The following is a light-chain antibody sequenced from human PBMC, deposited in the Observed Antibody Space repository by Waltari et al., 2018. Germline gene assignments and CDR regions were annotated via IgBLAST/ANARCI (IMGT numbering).Light chain of an antibody. V-gene: IGKV1-39*01. CDR1: QDISSY. CDR2: SAS. Sequence: DIQMTQSPSSLSASVGYRVTVTCRARQDISSYLNWYQQNTGEAPKLLIYSASTLQTGVPSRFSGSGSETDFTLTISSLEPGDCATYFCQQSYRMPYTFGQGTKVEI. J-gene: IGKJ2*01. CDR3: QQSYRMPYT.